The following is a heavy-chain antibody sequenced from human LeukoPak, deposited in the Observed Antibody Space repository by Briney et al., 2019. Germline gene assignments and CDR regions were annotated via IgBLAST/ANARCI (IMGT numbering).Heavy chain of an antibody. CDR3: AAEVPGDSGSGRIWFDS. CDR2: IVVGSGNT. D-gene: IGHD3-10*01. V-gene: IGHV1-58*02. Sequence: ASVKVSCKASGFIFSRSSIQWVRQARGQRPEWMGWIVVGSGNTRYAQTFQDRVTITSDWSTDTAYMELNSLRSDDTAVYYCAAEVPGDSGSGRIWFDSWGQGTPVTVSS. J-gene: IGHJ5*01. CDR1: GFIFSRSS.